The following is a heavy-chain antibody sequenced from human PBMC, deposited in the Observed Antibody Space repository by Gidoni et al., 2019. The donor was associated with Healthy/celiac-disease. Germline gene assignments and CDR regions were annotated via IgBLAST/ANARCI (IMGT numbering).Heavy chain of an antibody. CDR1: GFTFSSYG. V-gene: IGHV3-33*01. CDR3: ARAQLYGSGSYYDYYYYYGMDV. CDR2: IWYDGSNK. J-gene: IGHJ6*02. Sequence: QVQLVESGGGVVQPGRSLRLSCAASGFTFSSYGMHWVRQAPGKGLGWVAVIWYDGSNKYYADSVKGRFTISRDNSKNTLYLQMNSLRAEDTAVYYCARAQLYGSGSYYDYYYYYGMDVWGQGTTVTVSS. D-gene: IGHD3-10*01.